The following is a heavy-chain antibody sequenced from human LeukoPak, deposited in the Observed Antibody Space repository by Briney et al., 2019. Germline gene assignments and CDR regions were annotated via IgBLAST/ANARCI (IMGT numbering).Heavy chain of an antibody. Sequence: GASVKVSCKASGYTFTSYAMHWVRQAPGQRLEWMGWINAGNGNTKYSQKFQGRVTITRDTSANTAYMELSSLRSEDTAVYYCVMIYYGSGSSYWGQGTLVTVSS. J-gene: IGHJ4*02. CDR1: GYTFTSYA. CDR2: INAGNGNT. CDR3: VMIYYGSGSSY. V-gene: IGHV1-3*01. D-gene: IGHD3-10*01.